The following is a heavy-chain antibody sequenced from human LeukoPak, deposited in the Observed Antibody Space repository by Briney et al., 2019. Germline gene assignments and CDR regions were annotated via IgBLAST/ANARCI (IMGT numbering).Heavy chain of an antibody. CDR1: GFTFSTYA. CDR3: AREQSGTRGWYTVDY. CDR2: IRPDGDRT. V-gene: IGHV3-23*01. Sequence: HPGGSLRLSRAASGFTFSTYAITWVRQGPGKGLEWVSAIRPDGDRTYYANSVRGRFTISRDNSKDTVYLQINGLRVEDTAVYYCAREQSGTRGWYTVDYWGQGTLVTVSS. D-gene: IGHD6-19*01. J-gene: IGHJ4*02.